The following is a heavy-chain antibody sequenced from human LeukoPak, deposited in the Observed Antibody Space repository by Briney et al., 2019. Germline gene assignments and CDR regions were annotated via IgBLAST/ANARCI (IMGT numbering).Heavy chain of an antibody. V-gene: IGHV3-23*01. D-gene: IGHD6-6*01. Sequence: PGGSLRLSCAASGFTFSSYAMSWVRQAPGKGLEWVSAISGSGGSTYYADSVKGRFTISRDNSKNTLYLQMSSLRAEDTAVYYWAARSRKGGAFDIWGQGTMVTVSS. CDR3: AARSRKGGAFDI. CDR1: GFTFSSYA. J-gene: IGHJ3*02. CDR2: ISGSGGST.